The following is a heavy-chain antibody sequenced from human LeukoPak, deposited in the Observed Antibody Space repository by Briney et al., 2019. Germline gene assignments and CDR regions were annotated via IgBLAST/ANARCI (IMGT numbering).Heavy chain of an antibody. D-gene: IGHD6-25*01. Sequence: ASVKVSCKASGGTFSSYAISWVRQAPGQGLEWMGRIIPILGIANYAQKFQGRVTITADKSTSTAYMELSSLRSEDTAVYYCARDPSGDSGWPDWGYGMDVWGQGTTVTVSS. V-gene: IGHV1-69*04. CDR3: ARDPSGDSGWPDWGYGMDV. CDR2: IIPILGIA. J-gene: IGHJ6*02. CDR1: GGTFSSYA.